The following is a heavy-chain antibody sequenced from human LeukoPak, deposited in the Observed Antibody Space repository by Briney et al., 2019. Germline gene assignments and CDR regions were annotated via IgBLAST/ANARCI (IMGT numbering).Heavy chain of an antibody. CDR2: MNPNSGNT. CDR1: GYTFTSYD. CDR3: ARAYYYYYGMDV. J-gene: IGHJ6*02. Sequence: ASVKVSCKASGYTFTSYDINWVRQATGQGLEWMGWMNPNSGNTGYARKFQGRVTMTRNTSISTAYMELSSLRSEDTAVYYCARAYYYYYGMDVWGQGTTVTVSS. V-gene: IGHV1-8*01.